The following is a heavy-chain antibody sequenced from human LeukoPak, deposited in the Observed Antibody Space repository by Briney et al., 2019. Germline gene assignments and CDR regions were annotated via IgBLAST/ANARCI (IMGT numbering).Heavy chain of an antibody. J-gene: IGHJ4*02. V-gene: IGHV3-66*01. CDR2: IYSGGST. D-gene: IGHD5-24*01. Sequence: GGSLRLSCAASEFSVGSNYMTWVRQAPGKGLEWVSLIYSGGSTYYADSVKGRFTISRDNSKNTLYLQMNSLRAEDTAVYYCARDSLGEMATITDYWGQGTLVTVSS. CDR3: ARDSLGEMATITDY. CDR1: EFSVGSNY.